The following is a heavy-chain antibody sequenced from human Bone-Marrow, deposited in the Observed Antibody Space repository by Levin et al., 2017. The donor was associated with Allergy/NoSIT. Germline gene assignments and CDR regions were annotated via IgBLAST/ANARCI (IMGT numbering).Heavy chain of an antibody. D-gene: IGHD6-19*01. CDR3: ARHGDNSGWSRFDP. Sequence: SQTLSLTCSVSGGSISSSHYYWGWIRQPPGKGLEWIGTIYYSGSTYYTPSLKSRVTISVDTSKNQFSLKVNSVTATDTAVYYCARHGDNSGWSRFDPWGQGTLVTVSS. CDR2: IYYSGST. J-gene: IGHJ5*02. V-gene: IGHV4-39*01. CDR1: GGSISSSHYY.